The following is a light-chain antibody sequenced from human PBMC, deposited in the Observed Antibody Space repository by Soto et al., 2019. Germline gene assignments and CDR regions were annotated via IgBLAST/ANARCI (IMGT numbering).Light chain of an antibody. CDR2: DAS. J-gene: IGKJ5*01. Sequence: EIVLTQSPATVSLSPGERATLSCRASQSFITYLAWYQQKPGQCPSLLIYDASTRATGIPARFSCSWSVTDFTLTISSREPEDFAAYYCRQRSNWSSLTFGPGTRLEIK. CDR1: QSFITY. V-gene: IGKV3-11*01. CDR3: RQRSNWSSLT.